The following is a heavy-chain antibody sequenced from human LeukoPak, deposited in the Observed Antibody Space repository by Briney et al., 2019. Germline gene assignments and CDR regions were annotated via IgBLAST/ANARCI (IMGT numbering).Heavy chain of an antibody. Sequence: SETLSLTCAVSGGSVSSSNWWSWVRQPPGKGLEWIGEIYHSGSTNYNPSLKGRVTISVDKSKNQFSLKLNSVTAADTAVYYCAKSNGYGLVDIWGQGTMVTVSS. CDR2: IYHSGST. D-gene: IGHD3-10*01. CDR1: GGSVSSSNW. J-gene: IGHJ3*02. V-gene: IGHV4-4*02. CDR3: AKSNGYGLVDI.